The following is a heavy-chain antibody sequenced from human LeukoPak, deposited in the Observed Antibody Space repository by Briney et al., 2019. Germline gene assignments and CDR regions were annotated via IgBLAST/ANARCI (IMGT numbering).Heavy chain of an antibody. CDR3: AKADSYYYMDV. CDR1: GFTFSTYT. V-gene: IGHV3-23*01. J-gene: IGHJ6*03. Sequence: GGSLRLSCAASGFTFSTYTMSWVRQAPGKGLEWVSAISASGGSTYYADSVKGRFTISRDNFKNTLYLQMSSLRAEDTAVYYCAKADSYYYMDVWGKGTTVTVSS. CDR2: ISASGGST.